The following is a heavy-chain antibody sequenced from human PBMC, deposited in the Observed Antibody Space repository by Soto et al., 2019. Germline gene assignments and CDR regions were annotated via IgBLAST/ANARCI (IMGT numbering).Heavy chain of an antibody. J-gene: IGHJ4*02. D-gene: IGHD6-6*01. CDR3: ARLKDTSSGSPFDS. V-gene: IGHV5-51*01. CDR1: AYTFSTYW. CDR2: IYPGNSDT. Sequence: GESLKISCKDSAYTFSTYWIGWVRQMPGRGPEWMGIIYPGNSDTRYSPSFQGQVTISADKSTNTAYLQLSSLKASDTATYYCARLKDTSSGSPFDSWGQGTLVTVSS.